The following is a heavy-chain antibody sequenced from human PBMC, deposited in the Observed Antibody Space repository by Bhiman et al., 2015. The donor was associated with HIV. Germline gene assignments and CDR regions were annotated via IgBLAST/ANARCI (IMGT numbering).Heavy chain of an antibody. CDR2: ISPSGSSI. CDR1: GFTFGDYY. J-gene: IGHJ4*02. V-gene: IGHV3-11*04. CDR3: AREFTGYSSSNFDY. Sequence: QVQLVESGGGFVKPGGSLRLSCAASGFTFGDYYMSWIRQTPGKGLEWVSYISPSGSSIYYADSLKGRFTISRDNAKNSLYLQMNSLRAEDTAVYYCAREFTGYSSSNFDYWGQGTLVTVSS. D-gene: IGHD6-13*01.